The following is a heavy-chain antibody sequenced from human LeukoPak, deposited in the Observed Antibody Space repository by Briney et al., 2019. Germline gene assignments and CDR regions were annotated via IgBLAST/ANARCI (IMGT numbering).Heavy chain of an antibody. CDR3: AKDRSSSGSYFDY. V-gene: IGHV3-23*01. CDR2: ISGSGGST. J-gene: IGHJ4*02. Sequence: GGSLRLSCAASGFTFTNYAISWVRQAPGKGLEWVSAISGSGGSTYYADSVKGRFTISRDNSTNTFYLQMNSLRAEDTAVYYCAKDRSSSGSYFDYWGEGTMVSVSS. D-gene: IGHD3-10*01. CDR1: GFTFTNYA.